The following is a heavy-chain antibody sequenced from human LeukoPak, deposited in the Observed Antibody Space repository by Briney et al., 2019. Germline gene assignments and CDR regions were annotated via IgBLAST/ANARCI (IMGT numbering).Heavy chain of an antibody. CDR3: AREGYDSRGYYYGY. CDR1: GFTFSTSW. J-gene: IGHJ4*02. D-gene: IGHD3-22*01. Sequence: PGGSLRLSCAASGFTFSTSWMHWVRQVPGKGLVWVSRINPDGSITNYADSVKGRFTISRDNTKNSLYLQMNSLRAEDTAVYYCAREGYDSRGYYYGYWGQGTLVTVSS. V-gene: IGHV3-74*01. CDR2: INPDGSIT.